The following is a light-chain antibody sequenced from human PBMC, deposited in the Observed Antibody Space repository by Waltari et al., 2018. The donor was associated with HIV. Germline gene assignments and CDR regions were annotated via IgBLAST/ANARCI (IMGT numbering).Light chain of an antibody. Sequence: SSELTQPPPVSVSPGQTATITCSGDASPTRYAYWYQQKPGRAPVVVIHDDRRRPSGIPERFSGSSAGTVATLTITGAQVDDEAVYYCYSEDMSKTQRVFGRGTKLTV. J-gene: IGLJ2*01. CDR2: DDR. V-gene: IGLV3-10*01. CDR3: YSEDMSKTQRV. CDR1: ASPTRY.